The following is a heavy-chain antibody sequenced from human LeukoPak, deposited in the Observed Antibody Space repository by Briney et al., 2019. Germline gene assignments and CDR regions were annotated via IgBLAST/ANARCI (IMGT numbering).Heavy chain of an antibody. CDR1: GYTFTSYA. CDR2: INAGNGNT. J-gene: IGHJ4*02. Sequence: ASVKVSCKASGYTFTSYAMHWVRQSPGQRLEWMGWINAGNGNTKYSQKFQGRVTMTRDTSISTAYMELSRLRSDDTAVYYCARGVDTSLYFDYWGQGTLVTVSS. D-gene: IGHD2-2*01. V-gene: IGHV1-3*01. CDR3: ARGVDTSLYFDY.